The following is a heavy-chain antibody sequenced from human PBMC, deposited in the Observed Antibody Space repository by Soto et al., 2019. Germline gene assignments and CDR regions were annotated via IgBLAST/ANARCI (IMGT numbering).Heavy chain of an antibody. CDR3: AKVYYYDSSGYSGWFDAFDI. V-gene: IGHV3-23*01. Sequence: GGSLRLSCAASGFSFGSYALSWVRQAPGKGLEWVSTISGSGGSTYYADSVKGRFTISRDNSKNTLYLQMHSLRAEDTAVYYCAKVYYYDSSGYSGWFDAFDIWGQGTMVTVS. D-gene: IGHD3-22*01. J-gene: IGHJ3*02. CDR2: ISGSGGST. CDR1: GFSFGSYA.